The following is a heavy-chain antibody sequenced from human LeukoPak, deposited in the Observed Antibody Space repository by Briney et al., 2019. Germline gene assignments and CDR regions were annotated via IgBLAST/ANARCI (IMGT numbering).Heavy chain of an antibody. V-gene: IGHV2-5*01. D-gene: IGHD6-13*01. CDR3: AHRRWNSSSWYVVY. CDR1: GFSLSTSGVG. Sequence: SGPALVKPTQTLTLTCTFSGFSLSTSGVGVGWIRQPPGKALEWLALIYWNDDKRYSPSLKSRLTITKDTSKNQVVLTMTNMDPVDTATYYCAHRRWNSSSWYVVYWGQGTLVTVSS. J-gene: IGHJ4*02. CDR2: IYWNDDK.